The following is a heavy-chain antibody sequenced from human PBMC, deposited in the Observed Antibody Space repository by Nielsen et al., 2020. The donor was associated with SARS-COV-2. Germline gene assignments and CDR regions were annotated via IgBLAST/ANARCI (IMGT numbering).Heavy chain of an antibody. CDR2: VYQTGNT. CDR1: GASITSRDSSY. D-gene: IGHD3-10*01. J-gene: IGHJ4*02. Sequence: SETLSLTCTVSGASITSRDSSYWAWIRQPPGKGLEWVGSVYQTGNTYYRPSLKSRLTISINTSRNQFSLSLSSVTAADTAVYYCARTLWFGGSPFDFWGQGTLVSVSS. V-gene: IGHV4-39*01. CDR3: ARTLWFGGSPFDF.